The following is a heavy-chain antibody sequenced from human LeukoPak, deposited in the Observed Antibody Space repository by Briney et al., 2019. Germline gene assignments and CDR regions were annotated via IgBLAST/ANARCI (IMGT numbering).Heavy chain of an antibody. CDR2: INYSGST. J-gene: IGHJ4*02. Sequence: SETLSLTCTVSGGSISSYYWTWIRQPPGKGLEWIGYINYSGSTDYNPSLKSRVTMSVDTSKKQFSLKLRSVTAADTAVYSCARGSSGYHPFDYWGQGTLVTVSS. D-gene: IGHD3-22*01. V-gene: IGHV4-59*01. CDR3: ARGSSGYHPFDY. CDR1: GGSISSYY.